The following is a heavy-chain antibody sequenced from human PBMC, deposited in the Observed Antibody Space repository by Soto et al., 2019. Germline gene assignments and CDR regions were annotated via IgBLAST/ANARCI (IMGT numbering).Heavy chain of an antibody. CDR2: IRNKAHSYST. Sequence: GWSLRLSCAVSGFTFGDHYIDWVRQAPGKGLEWVGLIRNKAHSYSTAYAASVKGRLTFSRDDSKNSVYLQMNSLKTEDTAVYYCVRSIQRRPPTSFDYPGKAPLVIVSS. CDR3: VRSIQRRPPTSFDY. V-gene: IGHV3-72*01. J-gene: IGHJ4*02. CDR1: GFTFGDHY. D-gene: IGHD5-18*01.